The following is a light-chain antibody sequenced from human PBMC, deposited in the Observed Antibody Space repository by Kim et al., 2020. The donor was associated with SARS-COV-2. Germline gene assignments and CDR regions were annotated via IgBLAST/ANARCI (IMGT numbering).Light chain of an antibody. Sequence: GQSVPISCTGTSSDVGGYNYASWYQQHPGKAPKLMIYEVSKRPSGVPDRFSGSKSGNTASLTVSGLQAEDEADYYCSSYAGSNNLVFGGGTQLTVL. J-gene: IGLJ2*01. CDR2: EVS. CDR3: SSYAGSNNLV. V-gene: IGLV2-8*01. CDR1: SSDVGGYNY.